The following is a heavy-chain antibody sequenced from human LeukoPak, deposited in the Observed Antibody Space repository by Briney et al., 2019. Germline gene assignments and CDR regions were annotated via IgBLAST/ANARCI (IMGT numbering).Heavy chain of an antibody. J-gene: IGHJ6*03. CDR2: IIPIFGTA. D-gene: IGHD5-12*01. CDR1: GGTFISYA. Sequence: GASVKVSCKASGGTFISYAISWVRQAPGQGLEWMGGIIPIFGTANYAQKFQGRVTITADESTSTAYMELSSLRSEDTAVYYCATHSGYETGYYYYYYMGVWGKGTTVTISS. CDR3: ATHSGYETGYYYYYYMGV. V-gene: IGHV1-69*13.